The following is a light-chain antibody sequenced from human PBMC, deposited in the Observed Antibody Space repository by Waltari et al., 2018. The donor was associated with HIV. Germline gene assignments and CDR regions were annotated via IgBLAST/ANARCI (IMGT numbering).Light chain of an antibody. V-gene: IGLV9-49*02. Sequence: QPMLTQPPSASASLGASVTITGTLPRRYKTYRVAWYRQRPGKGPRFVMRVGPGGIVGSKGDGIPDRFSARGSGLNRYLTIKNIQEEDESDYHCGVDHGTGSNFVYVFGPGTTVTVL. J-gene: IGLJ1*01. CDR1: RRYKTYR. CDR2: VGPGGIVG. CDR3: GVDHGTGSNFVYV.